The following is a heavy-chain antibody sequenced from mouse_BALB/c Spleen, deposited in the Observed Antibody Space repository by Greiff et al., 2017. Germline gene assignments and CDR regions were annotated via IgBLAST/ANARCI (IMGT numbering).Heavy chain of an antibody. CDR2: IDPANGNT. CDR3: ARITTVVA. V-gene: IGHV14-3*02. CDR1: GFNITDTY. Sequence: EVQLQQSGAELVKPGASVKLSCTASGFNITDTYMHWVKQRPEQGLEWIGRIDPANGNTKYDPKFQGMATITADTSSNTAYLQLSSLTSEDTAVYYCARITTVVAWGQGTSVTVSS. D-gene: IGHD1-1*01. J-gene: IGHJ4*01.